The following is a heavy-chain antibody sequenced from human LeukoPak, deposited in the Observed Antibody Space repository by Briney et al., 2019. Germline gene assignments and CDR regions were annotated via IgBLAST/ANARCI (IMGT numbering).Heavy chain of an antibody. CDR1: GFTFSSYG. D-gene: IGHD6-19*01. J-gene: IGHJ3*02. V-gene: IGHV3-30*18. CDR3: AKDVGIAVAPDAFDI. CDR2: ISYDGSNK. Sequence: GGSLRLSCAASGFTFSSYGMHWVRQAPGKGLEWVAVISYDGSNKYYADSVKGRFTISRDNSKNTLYLQTNSLRAEDTAVYYCAKDVGIAVAPDAFDIWGQGTMVTVSS.